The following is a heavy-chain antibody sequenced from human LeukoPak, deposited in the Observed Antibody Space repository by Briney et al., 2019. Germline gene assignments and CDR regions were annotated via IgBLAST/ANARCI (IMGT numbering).Heavy chain of an antibody. CDR1: GYTFTDYY. J-gene: IGHJ4*02. CDR2: INPNSGGT. CDR3: ARDYYDTSGYYYGCGY. D-gene: IGHD3-22*01. Sequence: ASVKVSCKASGYTFTDYYMHWVRQAPGQGLEWMGWINPNSGGTNYAQKFQGRVTMTRDTSISTAYMELSRLRSDDTAVYYCARDYYDTSGYYYGCGYWAQGTLVTVSS. V-gene: IGHV1-2*02.